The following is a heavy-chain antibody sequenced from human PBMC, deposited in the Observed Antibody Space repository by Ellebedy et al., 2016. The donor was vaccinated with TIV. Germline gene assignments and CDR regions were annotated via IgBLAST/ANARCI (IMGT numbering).Heavy chain of an antibody. CDR3: ASAPLSGVFYGMDV. D-gene: IGHD3-16*02. J-gene: IGHJ6*02. V-gene: IGHV1-46*01. Sequence: AASVKVSCKASGYTFTNYYMNWVRQAPGHGLERLGIINPGGGGTSYAQKFQGRVTMTRDTSTSTVYMGLSSLSSEDTALYYCASAPLSGVFYGMDVWGQGTTVTVSS. CDR2: INPGGGGT. CDR1: GYTFTNYY.